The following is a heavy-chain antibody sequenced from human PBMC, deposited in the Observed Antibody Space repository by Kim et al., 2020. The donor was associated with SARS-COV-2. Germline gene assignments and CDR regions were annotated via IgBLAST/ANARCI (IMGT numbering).Heavy chain of an antibody. CDR3: ARHPPTYYYDSSGYPDY. D-gene: IGHD3-22*01. V-gene: IGHV4-39*01. J-gene: IGHJ4*02. Sequence: LKSRVTISGDTSKNQFSLKLSSVTAADTAVYYCARHPPTYYYDSSGYPDYWGQGTLVTVSS.